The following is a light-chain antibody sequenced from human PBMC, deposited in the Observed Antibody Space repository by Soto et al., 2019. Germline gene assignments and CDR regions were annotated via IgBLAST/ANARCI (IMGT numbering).Light chain of an antibody. J-gene: IGKJ2*01. CDR3: QQYNTYSYT. Sequence: DIQMTQSASALSASVGDRVTITCRASQSISSWLAWYQQKPGKAPKLLIYDASSLESRVPSRFSGSGSGTEFTLTISGLRPADFATYYCQQYNTYSYTFGQGTKLEIK. CDR2: DAS. CDR1: QSISSW. V-gene: IGKV1-5*01.